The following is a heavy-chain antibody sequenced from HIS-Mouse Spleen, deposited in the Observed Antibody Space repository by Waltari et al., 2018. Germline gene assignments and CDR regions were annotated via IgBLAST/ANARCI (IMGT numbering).Heavy chain of an antibody. V-gene: IGHV3-30-3*01. CDR3: ARDRGLDY. J-gene: IGHJ4*02. Sequence: QVQLVESGGGVVQPGRSLRLSCAASGFTFSSYAMHWVRQAPGKGLECVEVISYDGSNKYYADSVKGRFTISRDNSKNTLYLQMNSLRAEDTAVYYCARDRGLDYWGQGTLVTVSS. CDR2: ISYDGSNK. CDR1: GFTFSSYA.